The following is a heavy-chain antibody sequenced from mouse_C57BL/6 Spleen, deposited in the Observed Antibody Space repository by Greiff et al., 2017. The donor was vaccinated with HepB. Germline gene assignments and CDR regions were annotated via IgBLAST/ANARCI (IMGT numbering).Heavy chain of an antibody. V-gene: IGHV1-64*01. Sequence: QVQLQQPGAELVKPGASVKLSCKASGYTFTSYWMHWVKQRPGQGLEWIGMIHPNSGSTNYNEKFKSKATLTVDKSSSTAYMQLSSLTSEDSAVYYCARPLYYGSSHYWYFDVWGTGTTVTVSS. CDR3: ARPLYYGSSHYWYFDV. J-gene: IGHJ1*03. CDR1: GYTFTSYW. CDR2: IHPNSGST. D-gene: IGHD1-1*01.